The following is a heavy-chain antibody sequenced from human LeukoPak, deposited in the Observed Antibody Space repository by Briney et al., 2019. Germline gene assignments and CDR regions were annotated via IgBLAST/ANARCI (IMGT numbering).Heavy chain of an antibody. J-gene: IGHJ4*02. CDR1: GFTFSSYG. D-gene: IGHD4-17*01. V-gene: IGHV3-30*02. CDR3: AKRGTVTSNFEY. CDR2: IRNDGSNK. Sequence: PGGSLRLSCAASGFTFSSYGMYWVRQAPGKGLEWVAFIRNDGSNKYYADSVKGRFTISRDNSKNTLYLQMNSLRTEDTADYYCAKRGTVTSNFEYWGQGTLVTVSS.